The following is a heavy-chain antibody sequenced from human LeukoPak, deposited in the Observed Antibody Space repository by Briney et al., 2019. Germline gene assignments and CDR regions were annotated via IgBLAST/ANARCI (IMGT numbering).Heavy chain of an antibody. CDR3: ARGMRWLPNNWFDP. V-gene: IGHV4-34*01. Sequence: SETLSLTCAVYGGSFSEDYWSWFRQPPGKGLEWIGEINHSGSTNYNPSLKSRVTISVDTSKNQFSLKLSSVTAADTAVYYCARGMRWLPNNWFDPWGQGTLVTVSS. J-gene: IGHJ5*02. CDR2: INHSGST. CDR1: GGSFSEDY. D-gene: IGHD5-24*01.